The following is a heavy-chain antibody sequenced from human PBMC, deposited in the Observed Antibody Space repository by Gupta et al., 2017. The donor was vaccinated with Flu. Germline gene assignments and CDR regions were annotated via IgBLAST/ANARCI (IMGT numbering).Heavy chain of an antibody. J-gene: IGHJ4*02. CDR3: ARDSQGADSSGYYDFDY. Sequence: QVQLQESGPGLVKPSQTLSLTCTVSGGSISSGSYYCRWNRQPAGKGLEWIGRIYTSGSTNYNPSLKSRVTISVDTSKNQFSLKLSSVTAADTAVYYCARDSQGADSSGYYDFDYWGQGTLVTVSS. CDR2: IYTSGST. V-gene: IGHV4-61*02. CDR1: GGSISSGSYY. D-gene: IGHD3-22*01.